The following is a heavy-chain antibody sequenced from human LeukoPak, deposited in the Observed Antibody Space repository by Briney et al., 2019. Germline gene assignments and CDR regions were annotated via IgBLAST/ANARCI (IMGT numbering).Heavy chain of an antibody. CDR3: AKTGFQWGEYFYYMDV. Sequence: GGSLRLSCAASGFTVSSGYMSWVRQAPGKGLEWGAIIRHDGSGIYYADSVKGRFTISRDNSKNTLYFQMNSLIYEDTAEYYCAKTGFQWGEYFYYMDVWGKGTTVTVSS. J-gene: IGHJ6*03. D-gene: IGHD1-14*01. V-gene: IGHV3-30*02. CDR1: GFTVSSGY. CDR2: IRHDGSGI.